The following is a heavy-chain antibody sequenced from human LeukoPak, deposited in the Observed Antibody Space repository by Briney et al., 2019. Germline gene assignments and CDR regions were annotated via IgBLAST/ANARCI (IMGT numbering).Heavy chain of an antibody. D-gene: IGHD2-15*01. Sequence: PSETLSLTCAVYGGSFSGYYWSWIRQPPGKGLEWIGEINHSGSTNYNPSLKSRVTISVDTSKNQFSLKLSSVTAADTAVYYCASKGPLFGYCSGGSCYHDYWGQGTLVTVSS. V-gene: IGHV4-34*01. CDR1: GGSFSGYY. CDR3: ASKGPLFGYCSGGSCYHDY. J-gene: IGHJ4*02. CDR2: INHSGST.